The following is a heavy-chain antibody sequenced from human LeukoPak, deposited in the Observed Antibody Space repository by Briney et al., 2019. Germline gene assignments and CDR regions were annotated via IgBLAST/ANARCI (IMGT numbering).Heavy chain of an antibody. V-gene: IGHV3-23*01. D-gene: IGHD2-21*02. J-gene: IGHJ4*02. CDR2: ISGSGDSA. CDR3: VKALGAICGTGCSSRYFDC. Sequence: GGSLRLSCAASGFTFSSYAMSWVRQAPGKGLEWVSIISGSGDSAYSADSMKGRFTISRDNSKDILYLQMDTLRAEDTAVYYCVKALGAICGTGCSSRYFDCWGQGTLVTVSS. CDR1: GFTFSSYA.